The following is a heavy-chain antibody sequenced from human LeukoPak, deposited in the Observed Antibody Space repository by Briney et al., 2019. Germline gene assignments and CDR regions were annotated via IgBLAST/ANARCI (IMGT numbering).Heavy chain of an antibody. CDR2: IYYIGST. J-gene: IGHJ4*02. V-gene: IGHV4-59*01. CDR1: RGSISSYY. CDR3: ARDRVGAGTVDY. Sequence: AETLSLTCTVSRGSISSYYWNWIRQAPGKGLEWIGYIYYIGSTNYNPSLDSRVTMSLDRSNNHFSLELRSVTAADTAVYYCARDRVGAGTVDYWGQGTLVTVSS. D-gene: IGHD1-26*01.